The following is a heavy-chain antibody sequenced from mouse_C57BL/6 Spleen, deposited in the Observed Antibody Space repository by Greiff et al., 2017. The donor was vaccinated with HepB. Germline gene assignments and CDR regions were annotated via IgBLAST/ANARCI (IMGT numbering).Heavy chain of an antibody. J-gene: IGHJ1*03. CDR1: GFSLTSYA. D-gene: IGHD1-1*01. V-gene: IGHV2-9-1*01. CDR2: IWTGGGT. Sequence: VQLKESGPGLVAPSQSLSITCTVSGFSLTSYAISWVRQPPGKGLEWLGVIWTGGGTNYNSALKSRLSISKDNSKSQVFLKMNSLQTDDTARYYCARNLLYYYGSSYWYFDVWGTGTTVTVSS. CDR3: ARNLLYYYGSSYWYFDV.